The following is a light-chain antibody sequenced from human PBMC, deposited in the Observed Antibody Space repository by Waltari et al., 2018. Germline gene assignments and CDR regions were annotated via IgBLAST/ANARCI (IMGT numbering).Light chain of an antibody. CDR3: EAWDDRLTGRV. Sequence: QSGLTQPPSVSGTPGQRVTISCSGRTSNIGINIVNWYQHFPGTAPKLLIYSTDTRPSGVPDRFSGSKSGTSASLAISGLQSEDEADYYCEAWDDRLTGRVFGTGTKVTVL. V-gene: IGLV1-44*01. CDR1: TSNIGINI. J-gene: IGLJ1*01. CDR2: STD.